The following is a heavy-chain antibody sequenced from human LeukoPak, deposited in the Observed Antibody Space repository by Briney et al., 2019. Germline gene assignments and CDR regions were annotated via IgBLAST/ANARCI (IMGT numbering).Heavy chain of an antibody. CDR2: IYHSVST. V-gene: IGHV4-38-2*02. CDR1: GYSISSGYF. J-gene: IGHJ4*02. CDR3: AREVAY. Sequence: PSETLSLTCTVSGYSISSGYFWGWIRQSPGKGLDWIGIIYHSVSTYYNPSLKSRVTISVDTSKNQFSLKLTSVTAADTAVYYCAREVAYWGQGILVTVSS.